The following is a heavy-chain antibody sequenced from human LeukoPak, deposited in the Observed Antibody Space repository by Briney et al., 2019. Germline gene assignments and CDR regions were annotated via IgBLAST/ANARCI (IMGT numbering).Heavy chain of an antibody. J-gene: IGHJ5*02. CDR2: IYYSGST. V-gene: IGHV4-59*01. CDR3: ARNYYDSSGYYEPNWFDP. D-gene: IGHD3-22*01. CDR1: GGSISSYY. Sequence: SETLSLTCTVSGGSISSYYWSWIRQPPGKGLEWIGYIYYSGSTNYNPSLKSRVTISVDTSKNQFSLKLSSVTAADTAVYCCARNYYDSSGYYEPNWFDPWGQGTLVTVSS.